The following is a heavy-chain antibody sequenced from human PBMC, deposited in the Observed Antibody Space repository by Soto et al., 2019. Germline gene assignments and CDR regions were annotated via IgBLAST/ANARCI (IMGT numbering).Heavy chain of an antibody. CDR3: ARREIQGPIDY. CDR2: IYNSGTT. D-gene: IGHD1-26*01. J-gene: IGHJ4*02. CDR1: GYSISSSNW. V-gene: IGHV4-28*01. Sequence: SETLSLTCAVSGYSISSSNWWGWIRQTPGKGLEWIGYIYNSGTTYYNPSLKSRVTMSVDTSKNQFSLKLTSVTAVDTAVYYCARREIQGPIDYWGQGTLVTVSS.